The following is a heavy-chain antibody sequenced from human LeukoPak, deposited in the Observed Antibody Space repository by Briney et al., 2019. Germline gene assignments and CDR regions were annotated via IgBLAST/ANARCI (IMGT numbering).Heavy chain of an antibody. CDR3: ASATYGSGSYYVS. CDR1: GGSISSYY. J-gene: IGHJ4*02. D-gene: IGHD3-10*01. CDR2: IYTSGST. Sequence: SETLSLTCTVSGGSISSYYWSWIRQPPGKGLEWIGYIYTSGSTNYNPSLKSRVTISVDTSKNQFSLKLSSVTAADTAVYYCASATYGSGSYYVSWGQGTLVTVSS. V-gene: IGHV4-4*09.